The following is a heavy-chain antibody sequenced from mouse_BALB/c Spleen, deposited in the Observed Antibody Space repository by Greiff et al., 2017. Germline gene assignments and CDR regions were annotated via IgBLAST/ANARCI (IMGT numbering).Heavy chain of an antibody. V-gene: IGHV1-87*01. CDR2: IYPGDGDT. D-gene: IGHD2-14*01. Sequence: QVQLQQSGAELARPGASVKLSCKASGYTFTSYWMQWVKQRPGQGLEWIGAIYPGDGDTRYTQKFKGKATLTADKSSSTAYMQLSSLASEDSAVYYCARSGYRYDSYYFDYWGQGTTLTVSS. J-gene: IGHJ2*01. CDR3: ARSGYRYDSYYFDY. CDR1: GYTFTSYW.